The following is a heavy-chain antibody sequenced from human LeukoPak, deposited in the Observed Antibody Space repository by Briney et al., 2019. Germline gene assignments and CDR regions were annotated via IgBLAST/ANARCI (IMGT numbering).Heavy chain of an antibody. D-gene: IGHD6-19*01. CDR1: GYTSTSYG. CDR3: ARAAVAGTVYWFDP. Sequence: ASVKVSCKASGYTSTSYGISWVRQAPGQGLEWMGWISAYNGNTNYAQKLQGRVTMTTDTSTSTAYTELRSLRSDDTAVYYCARAAVAGTVYWFDPWGQGTLVTVSS. J-gene: IGHJ5*02. V-gene: IGHV1-18*01. CDR2: ISAYNGNT.